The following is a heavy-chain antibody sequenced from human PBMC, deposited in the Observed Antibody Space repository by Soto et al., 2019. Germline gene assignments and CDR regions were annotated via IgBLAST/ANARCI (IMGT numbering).Heavy chain of an antibody. V-gene: IGHV4-59*01. CDR1: GGSITSKY. D-gene: IGHD2-15*01. Sequence: SETLSLTCTISGGSITSKYWNWIRQPPGKGLEWIGYIDYSGTTNYNPSLKSRVTISVDTSKNQFSLKLTSVTAADTAAYYCASKGAPYGRHYYYYPLDVWGQGTTVTVSS. CDR3: ASKGAPYGRHYYYYPLDV. CDR2: IDYSGTT. J-gene: IGHJ6*02.